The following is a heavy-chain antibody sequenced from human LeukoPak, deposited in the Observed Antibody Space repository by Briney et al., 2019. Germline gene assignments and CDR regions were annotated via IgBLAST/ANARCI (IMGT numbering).Heavy chain of an antibody. CDR3: AKNIAAPGRVDYQLYGMDV. Sequence: GGSLRLSCAASGFPFSGYWMTWVRQAPGKGLQWVASIKQDASDSRHVDSVKGRFTISRDNAKNSLFLQMNNLRPGDTAVYYCAKNIAAPGRVDYQLYGMDVWGQGTTVTVSS. CDR1: GFPFSGYW. J-gene: IGHJ6*02. CDR2: IKQDASDS. V-gene: IGHV3-7*01. D-gene: IGHD6-25*01.